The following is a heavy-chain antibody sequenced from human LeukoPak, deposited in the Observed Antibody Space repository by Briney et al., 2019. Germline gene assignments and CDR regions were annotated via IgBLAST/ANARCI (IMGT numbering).Heavy chain of an antibody. CDR3: ASSRWFGELSADYYYYMDV. J-gene: IGHJ6*03. Sequence: GASVKLSCKASGYTFTDYYMHWVRQAPGQGLEWMGWINPNSGGTNYAQKFQGRVTMTRDTSISTAYMELSRVRSDDTAVYYCASSRWFGELSADYYYYMDVWGKGTTVTVSS. CDR1: GYTFTDYY. D-gene: IGHD3-10*01. V-gene: IGHV1-2*02. CDR2: INPNSGGT.